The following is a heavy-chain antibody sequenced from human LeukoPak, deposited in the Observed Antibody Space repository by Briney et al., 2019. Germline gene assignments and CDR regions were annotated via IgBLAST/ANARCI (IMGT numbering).Heavy chain of an antibody. Sequence: SGGSLRLSCAASGFSVSSNYMNWVRQAPGKGLEWVSVTHNDGGTYYAGSVKGRFTISRDNSKNMLYLQMNSLRAEDTAVYYCARDRPYGGKGDFDYWGQGTLVTVSS. D-gene: IGHD4-23*01. CDR3: ARDRPYGGKGDFDY. J-gene: IGHJ4*02. CDR1: GFSVSSNY. CDR2: THNDGGT. V-gene: IGHV3-66*01.